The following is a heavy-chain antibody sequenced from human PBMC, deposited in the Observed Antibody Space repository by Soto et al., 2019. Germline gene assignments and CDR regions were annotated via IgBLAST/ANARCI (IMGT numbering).Heavy chain of an antibody. D-gene: IGHD1-26*01. CDR2: ISGRGNSP. V-gene: IGHV3-23*01. J-gene: IGHJ5*02. CDR3: ARGTHSYSGSHELDA. Sequence: ESGGRLVQRGGSLRLSCSGSGFIFGDHVMDWVRQAPGKGLEWVAGISGRGNSPFFRDSVKGRFTISRDNSKNTVYLEMNNLRDEDSAMYFCARGTHSYSGSHELDAWGLGTLVTVSS. CDR1: GFIFGDHV.